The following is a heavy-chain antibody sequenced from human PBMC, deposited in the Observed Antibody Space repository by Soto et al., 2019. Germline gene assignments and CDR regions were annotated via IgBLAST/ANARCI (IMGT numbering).Heavy chain of an antibody. CDR1: SGSISSSNW. D-gene: IGHD3-9*01. J-gene: IGHJ6*03. CDR2: IYHSGST. CDR3: ARNDILTGPYYMDV. V-gene: IGHV4-4*02. Sequence: PSETLSLTCAVSSGSISSSNWWSWVRQPPGKGLEWIGEIYHSGSTNYNPSLKSRVTILVDKSKNQFSLKLSSVTAADTAVYYCARNDILTGPYYMDVWGKGTTVTVSS.